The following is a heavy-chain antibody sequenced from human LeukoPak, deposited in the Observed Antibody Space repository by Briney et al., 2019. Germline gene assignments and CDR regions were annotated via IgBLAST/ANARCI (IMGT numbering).Heavy chain of an antibody. CDR3: TRVGYIDEGIDY. CDR1: GFTFNNYA. D-gene: IGHD5-24*01. Sequence: GGSLRLSCAASGFTFNNYAMIWVRQAPGKGLEWVSGISGSGSDTYYADSVKGRFTISRDNSKNTLFLQMNSLRAEDTAIYYCTRVGYIDEGIDYWGQGTLVTVSS. CDR2: ISGSGSDT. V-gene: IGHV3-23*01. J-gene: IGHJ4*02.